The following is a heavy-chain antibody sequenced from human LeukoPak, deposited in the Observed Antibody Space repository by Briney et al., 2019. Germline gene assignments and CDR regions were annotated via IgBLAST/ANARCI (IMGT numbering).Heavy chain of an antibody. J-gene: IGHJ1*01. V-gene: IGHV3-23*01. CDR3: AKLWTEYSSSSRYFQH. CDR1: GFTFSQYW. Sequence: PGGSLRLSCVASGFTFSQYWMTWVRQAPGKGLEWVSAISGSGGSTYYADSVKGRFTISRDNSKNTLYLQMNSLRAEDTAVYYCAKLWTEYSSSSRYFQHWGQGTLVTVSS. CDR2: ISGSGGST. D-gene: IGHD6-6*01.